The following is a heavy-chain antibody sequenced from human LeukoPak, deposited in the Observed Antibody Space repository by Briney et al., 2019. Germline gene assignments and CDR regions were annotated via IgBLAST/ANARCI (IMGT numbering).Heavy chain of an antibody. V-gene: IGHV3-21*01. D-gene: IGHD1-26*01. CDR2: ISSSSSYI. CDR1: GFTFSSYS. Sequence: PGGSLRLSCAASGFTFSSYSMNWVRQAPGKGLEWVSSISSSSSYIYYADSVKGRFTISRDNSKNTLYLQMNSLRAEDTAVYYCANAWEPPFDYWGQGTLVTVSS. J-gene: IGHJ4*02. CDR3: ANAWEPPFDY.